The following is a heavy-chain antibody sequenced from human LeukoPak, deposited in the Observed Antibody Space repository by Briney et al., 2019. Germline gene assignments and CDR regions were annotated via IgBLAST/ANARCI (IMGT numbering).Heavy chain of an antibody. CDR2: ISGSGGST. CDR1: GFTFSSYA. CDR3: AKDFTSFSSSWFSAWGAFDI. D-gene: IGHD6-13*01. J-gene: IGHJ3*02. Sequence: GGSLRLSCAASGFTFSSYAMSWVRQAPGKGLEWVSAISGSGGSTYYADSVKGRFTISRDNSKNTLYLQMNSLRAEDTAVYYCAKDFTSFSSSWFSAWGAFDIWGQGTMVTVSS. V-gene: IGHV3-23*01.